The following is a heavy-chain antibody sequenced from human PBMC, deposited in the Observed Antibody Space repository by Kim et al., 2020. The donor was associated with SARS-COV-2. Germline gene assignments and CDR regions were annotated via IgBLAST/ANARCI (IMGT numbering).Heavy chain of an antibody. CDR3: ARLYYDSSGYYYYYDYGMDV. CDR2: ISSSSSTI. CDR1: GFTFSSYS. Sequence: GGSLRLSCAASGFTFSSYSMNWVRQAPGKGLEWVSFISSSSSTIYYADSVKGRFTISRDNAKNSLYLQMNSLRDEDTAVYYCARLYYDSSGYYYYYDYGMDVWGQGTTVTVSS. J-gene: IGHJ6*02. D-gene: IGHD3-22*01. V-gene: IGHV3-48*02.